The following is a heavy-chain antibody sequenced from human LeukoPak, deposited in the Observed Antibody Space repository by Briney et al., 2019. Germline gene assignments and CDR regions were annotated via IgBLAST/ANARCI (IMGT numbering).Heavy chain of an antibody. CDR2: ISGTSDGT. J-gene: IGHJ6*03. Sequence: GGSLRPSCAASSFNFRTHDMSWVRQAPGKGLEWVASISGTSDGTYYADSVKGRFTISRDNAKNSLYLQMNSLRAEDTAVYYCAREQGATDYYMDVWGKGTTVTVSS. CDR1: SFNFRTHD. D-gene: IGHD1-26*01. V-gene: IGHV3-21*01. CDR3: AREQGATDYYMDV.